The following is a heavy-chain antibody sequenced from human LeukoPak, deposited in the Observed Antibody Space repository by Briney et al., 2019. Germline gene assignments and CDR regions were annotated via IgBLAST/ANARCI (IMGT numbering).Heavy chain of an antibody. D-gene: IGHD5-18*01. Sequence: GGSLRLSCAASGFTVSSNYMSWVRQAPGKGLEWVSVIYSGGSTYYADSVKGRFTISRDNSKNTLYLQMNSLRAEDTAVYYCAKGSRGYSYADFDYWGQGTLVTVSS. CDR3: AKGSRGYSYADFDY. J-gene: IGHJ4*02. CDR2: IYSGGST. CDR1: GFTVSSNY. V-gene: IGHV3-66*01.